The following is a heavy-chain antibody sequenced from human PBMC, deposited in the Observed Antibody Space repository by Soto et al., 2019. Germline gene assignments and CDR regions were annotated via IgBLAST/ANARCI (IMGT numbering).Heavy chain of an antibody. Sequence: QVQLVQSGAEVKKPGSSVKVSCKSSGGIFGDYAINWVRQAPGQGLEWLGAIIPAIGTANYAHKFQGSVSITADESSNIAYVELRNLRSDDSAFYYCASGGFRFGPHAYMSYLGQATLVTVSS. CDR3: ASGGFRFGPHAYMSY. J-gene: IGHJ4*01. CDR2: IIPAIGTA. V-gene: IGHV1-69*01. D-gene: IGHD3-16*01. CDR1: GGIFGDYA.